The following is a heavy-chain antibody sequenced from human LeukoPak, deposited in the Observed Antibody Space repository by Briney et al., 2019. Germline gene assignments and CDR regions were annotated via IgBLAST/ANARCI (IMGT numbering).Heavy chain of an antibody. CDR2: ITGSGGTT. CDR1: GFTFSSFA. J-gene: IGHJ4*02. V-gene: IGHV3-23*01. CDR3: AKGKRGHSDILTGPALDY. Sequence: GGSLRLSCAASGFTFSSFAMNWVRQAPGKGLEWVSGITGSGGTTDYADSVRGRFTISRDNSKGTLYLQMNSLRAEDTAVYFCAKGKRGHSDILTGPALDYWGQGTLVTVSS. D-gene: IGHD3-9*01.